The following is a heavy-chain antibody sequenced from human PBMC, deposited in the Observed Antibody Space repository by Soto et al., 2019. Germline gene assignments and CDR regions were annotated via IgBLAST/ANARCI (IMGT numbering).Heavy chain of an antibody. D-gene: IGHD1-26*01. CDR1: GFTLTNNG. CDR3: AKDRGLAESGTWPHYYYGMDV. CDR2: ISSDGSSY. Sequence: QVQLLESGGGVVQPGRSLRLSCVASGFTLTNNGMHWVRQAPGQGLEWVAVISSDGSSYYYGDSVRGRFTISRDTSKNTLFLEMNSLTTADTAVYYCAKDRGLAESGTWPHYYYGMDVWGQGTSVTVS. V-gene: IGHV3-30*18. J-gene: IGHJ6*02.